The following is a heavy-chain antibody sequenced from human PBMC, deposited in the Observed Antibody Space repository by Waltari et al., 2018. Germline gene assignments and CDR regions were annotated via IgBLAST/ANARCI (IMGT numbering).Heavy chain of an antibody. V-gene: IGHV1-58*01. Sequence: QMQLVQSGPEVKKPGTSVKVSCKASGFTFTTSAVQWVRQARGQGLEGMGWIVVGSGNTKYAQESQERVTITADESTSTAYMELSSLRSEDTAVYYCARGRNFGIAAAGTDLFDYWGQGTLVTVSS. CDR3: ARGRNFGIAAAGTDLFDY. CDR2: IVVGSGNT. CDR1: GFTFTTSA. D-gene: IGHD6-13*01. J-gene: IGHJ4*02.